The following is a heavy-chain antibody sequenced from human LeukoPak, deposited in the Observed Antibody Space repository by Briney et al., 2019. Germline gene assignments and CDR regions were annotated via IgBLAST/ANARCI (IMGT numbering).Heavy chain of an antibody. Sequence: RGSLRLSCAASGFTFSSYSMNWVRQAPGKGLEWVSSISSSSSYIYYADSVKGRFTISRDNAKNSLYLQMNSLRAEDTAVYYCARERLSGNWNYVPDYMDVWGKGTTVTVSS. CDR3: ARERLSGNWNYVPDYMDV. D-gene: IGHD1-7*01. CDR2: ISSSSSYI. V-gene: IGHV3-21*01. J-gene: IGHJ6*03. CDR1: GFTFSSYS.